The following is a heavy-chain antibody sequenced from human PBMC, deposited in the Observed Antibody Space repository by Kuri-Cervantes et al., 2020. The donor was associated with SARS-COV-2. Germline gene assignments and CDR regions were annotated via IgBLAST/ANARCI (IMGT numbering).Heavy chain of an antibody. V-gene: IGHV3-11*05. CDR1: GFTFSDYY. CDR3: ARDRTRLRFLEWLLPIDAFDI. Sequence: GESLKISCAASGFTFSDYYMSWIRQAPGKGLEWVSYISSSSSYTNYADSVKGRFTISRDNAKNSLYLQMNSLRAEDTAVYYCARDRTRLRFLEWLLPIDAFDIWGQGTMVTFSS. CDR2: ISSSSSYT. D-gene: IGHD3-3*01. J-gene: IGHJ3*02.